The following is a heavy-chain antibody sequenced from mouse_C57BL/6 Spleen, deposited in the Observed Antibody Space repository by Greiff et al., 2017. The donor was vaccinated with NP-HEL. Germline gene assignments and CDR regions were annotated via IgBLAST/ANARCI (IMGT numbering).Heavy chain of an antibody. D-gene: IGHD1-1*01. J-gene: IGHJ1*03. V-gene: IGHV1-81*01. CDR3: ARWGYGSSYEYFDV. CDR2: IYPRSGNT. Sequence: QVQLQQSGAELARPGASVKLSCKASGYTFTSYGISWVKQRTGQGLEWIGEIYPRSGNTYYNEKFKGKATLTADKSSSTAYMELRSLTSEDSAVYFCARWGYGSSYEYFDVWGTGTTVTVSS. CDR1: GYTFTSYG.